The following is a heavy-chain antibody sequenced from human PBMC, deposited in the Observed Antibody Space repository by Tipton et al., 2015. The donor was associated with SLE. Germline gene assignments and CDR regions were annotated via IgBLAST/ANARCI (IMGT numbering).Heavy chain of an antibody. Sequence: TLSLTCTVSGGSISSYYWSWIRQPPGKGLEWIGYIYYSGSTNYNPSLKSRVTISVDTSENQFSLKLSSVTAADTAVYYCATREADWYFDLWGRGTLVTVSS. V-gene: IGHV4-59*12. CDR3: ATREADWYFDL. CDR1: GGSISSYY. D-gene: IGHD5-24*01. CDR2: IYYSGST. J-gene: IGHJ2*01.